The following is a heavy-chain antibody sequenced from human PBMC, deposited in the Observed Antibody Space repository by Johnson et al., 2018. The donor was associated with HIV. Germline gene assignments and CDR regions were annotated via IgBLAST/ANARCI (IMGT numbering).Heavy chain of an antibody. D-gene: IGHD3-22*01. V-gene: IGHV3-30-3*01. J-gene: IGHJ3*02. CDR3: AREKVPYYDSSGYPSGVSRAFDI. CDR1: GFTFSSYA. CDR2: ISYDGSNK. Sequence: VQLVESGGGVVQPGRSLRLSCAASGFTFSSYAMHWVRQAPGKGLEWVAVISYDGSNKYYADSVKGRFTISRDNSKNTLYLQMNSLRAEDTAVYYCAREKVPYYDSSGYPSGVSRAFDIWGQGTMVTVSS.